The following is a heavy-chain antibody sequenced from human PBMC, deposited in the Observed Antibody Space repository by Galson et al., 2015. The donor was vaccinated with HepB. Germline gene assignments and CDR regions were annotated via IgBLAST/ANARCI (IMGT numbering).Heavy chain of an antibody. V-gene: IGHV1-2*04. CDR3: ARGGDIVVVVAATPENRFDY. CDR1: GHTFTGYY. CDR2: INPNSGGT. Sequence: SVKVSCKASGHTFTGYYMHWVRQAPGQGLEWMGWINPNSGGTNYAQKFQGWVTMTRDTSISTAYMELSRLRSDDTAVYYCARGGDIVVVVAATPENRFDYWGQGTLVTVSS. D-gene: IGHD2-15*01. J-gene: IGHJ4*02.